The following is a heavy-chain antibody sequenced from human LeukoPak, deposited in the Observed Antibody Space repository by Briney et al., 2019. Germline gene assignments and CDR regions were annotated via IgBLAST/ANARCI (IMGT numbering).Heavy chain of an antibody. CDR3: ARDPRAPVGGIYSFGAFDI. V-gene: IGHV4-61*01. Sequence: SETLSLTCTVSGGSVSSGSYYWSWIRQPPGKGLEWIGYIYYSGSTNYNPSLKSRVTISVDTSKKQFSLKLSSVTAADTAVYYCARDPRAPVGGIYSFGAFDIWGRGTMVTVSS. D-gene: IGHD1-26*01. CDR2: IYYSGST. CDR1: GGSVSSGSYY. J-gene: IGHJ3*02.